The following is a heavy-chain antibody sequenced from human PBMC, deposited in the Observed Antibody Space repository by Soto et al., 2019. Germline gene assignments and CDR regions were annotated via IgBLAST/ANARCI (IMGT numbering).Heavy chain of an antibody. CDR2: IKSKTDGGTT. CDR1: GFTFSNAW. V-gene: IGHV3-15*01. J-gene: IGHJ4*02. CDR3: TTEGWLRLEFDY. D-gene: IGHD5-12*01. Sequence: EVQLVESGGGLVKPGGSLRLSCAASGFTFSNAWMSWVRQAPGKGVEWVGRIKSKTDGGTTDYAAPVKGRFTISRDDSKNTLYLQMNSLKTEDTAVYYCTTEGWLRLEFDYWGQGTLVTVSS.